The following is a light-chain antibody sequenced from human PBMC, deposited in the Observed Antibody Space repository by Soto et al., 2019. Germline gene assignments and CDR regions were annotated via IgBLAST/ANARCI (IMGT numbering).Light chain of an antibody. Sequence: DIQMTQSPSTLSASVGDRVTITCRASQSITSWLAWYQQKPGKAPKLLIYKASTLESGVPSRLSGSGSGTEFTLTISSLQPDDFATYYCQQYNTFNTFGQGTKVEIK. CDR2: KAS. J-gene: IGKJ1*01. CDR3: QQYNTFNT. V-gene: IGKV1-5*03. CDR1: QSITSW.